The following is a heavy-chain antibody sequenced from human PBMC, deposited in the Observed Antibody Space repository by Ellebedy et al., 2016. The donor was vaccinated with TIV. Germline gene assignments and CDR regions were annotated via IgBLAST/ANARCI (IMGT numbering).Heavy chain of an antibody. V-gene: IGHV3-30-3*01. CDR3: ARALGDDAFDI. Sequence: GESLKISCAASGFTFSSYAMHWVRQAPGKGLEWVAVISYDGSNKYYADSVKGRFTISKDNAKNTLYLQMNSLRAEDTAVYYCARALGDDAFDIWGQGTMVTVSS. J-gene: IGHJ3*02. D-gene: IGHD7-27*01. CDR1: GFTFSSYA. CDR2: ISYDGSNK.